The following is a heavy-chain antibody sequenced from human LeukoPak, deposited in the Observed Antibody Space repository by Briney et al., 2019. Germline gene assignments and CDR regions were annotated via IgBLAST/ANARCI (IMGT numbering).Heavy chain of an antibody. V-gene: IGHV4-4*02. CDR1: GGSISKTNW. Sequence: SWTLSFTCGVSGGSISKTNWWRWVRQPPRQGLEWIGEISLTGLTHYNPSLESRVTVSLDKSKNQLSLNLTSVTAADTAVYYCSRENGAFSPFGYWGQGTLVTVLS. D-gene: IGHD2-8*01. J-gene: IGHJ4*02. CDR2: ISLTGLT. CDR3: SRENGAFSPFGY.